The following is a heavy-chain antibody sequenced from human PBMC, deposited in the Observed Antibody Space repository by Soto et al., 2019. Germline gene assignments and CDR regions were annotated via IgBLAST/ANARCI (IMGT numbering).Heavy chain of an antibody. V-gene: IGHV4-39*01. Sequence: SETLSLTCTVSGGSISSSSYYWGWIRQPPGKGLEWIGSIYYSGSTYYNPSLKSRVTISVDTSKNQFSLKLSSVTAADTAVYYCARHTCWYSSDNWFDPWGQGTLVTVS. J-gene: IGHJ5*02. CDR2: IYYSGST. CDR3: ARHTCWYSSDNWFDP. D-gene: IGHD6-13*01. CDR1: GGSISSSSYY.